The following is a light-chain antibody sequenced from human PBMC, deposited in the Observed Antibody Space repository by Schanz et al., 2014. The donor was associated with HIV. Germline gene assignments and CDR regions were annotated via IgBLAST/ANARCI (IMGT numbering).Light chain of an antibody. Sequence: QSALTQPASVSGSPGQSLTISCTGTSSDVGGYNYVSWYQQHPGKAPKLMIYEVNKRPSGVSNRFSGSRSGSSASLVITGLQPEDEADYYCQSADNSLSGVIFGGGTKLTVL. J-gene: IGLJ2*01. CDR3: QSADNSLSGVI. V-gene: IGLV2-14*01. CDR2: EVN. CDR1: SSDVGGYNY.